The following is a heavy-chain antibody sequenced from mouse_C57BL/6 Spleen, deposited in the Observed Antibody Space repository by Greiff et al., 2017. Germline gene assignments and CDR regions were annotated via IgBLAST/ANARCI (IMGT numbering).Heavy chain of an antibody. Sequence: DVMLVESGEGLVKPGGSLKLSCAASGFTFSSYAMSWVRQTPEKRLEWVAYISSGGDYIYYADTVKGRFTISRDNARNTLYLQMSSLKSEDTAMYYCTFTTVVAPHWYFDVWGTGTTVTVSS. D-gene: IGHD1-1*01. CDR2: ISSGGDYI. V-gene: IGHV5-9-1*02. J-gene: IGHJ1*03. CDR3: TFTTVVAPHWYFDV. CDR1: GFTFSSYA.